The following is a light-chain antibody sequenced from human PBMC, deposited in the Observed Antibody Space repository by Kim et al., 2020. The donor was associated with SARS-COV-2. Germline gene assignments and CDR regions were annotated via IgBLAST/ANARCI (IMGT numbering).Light chain of an antibody. CDR2: VKTDGSH. Sequence: QPVLTQSPSASASLGASVNLTCTLSSGHDTYAIAWHQQQPEKGPRYLMKVKTDGSHTKGDGIPDRFSGSTSGADHYLSISSLQSEDEADYYCQTWAIGMVFGGGTKLTVL. CDR1: SGHDTYA. CDR3: QTWAIGMV. J-gene: IGLJ3*02. V-gene: IGLV4-69*01.